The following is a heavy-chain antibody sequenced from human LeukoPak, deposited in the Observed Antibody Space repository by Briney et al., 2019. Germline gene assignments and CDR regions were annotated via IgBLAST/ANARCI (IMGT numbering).Heavy chain of an antibody. CDR2: IYSGGST. J-gene: IGHJ6*02. Sequence: GGSLRLSCAASGFTVSSNYMSWVRQAPGEGLEWVSVIYSGGSTYYADSVKGRFTISRDNSKDTLYLQMNSLRAEDTAVYYCASSTSYYYYGMDVWGQGTTVTVSS. V-gene: IGHV3-66*01. CDR3: ASSTSYYYYGMDV. CDR1: GFTVSSNY.